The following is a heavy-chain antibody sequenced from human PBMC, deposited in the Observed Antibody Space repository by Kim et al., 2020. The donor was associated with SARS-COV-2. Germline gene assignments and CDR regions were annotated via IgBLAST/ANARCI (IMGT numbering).Heavy chain of an antibody. V-gene: IGHV3-21*01. D-gene: IGHD1-1*01. Sequence: YADPVKGRFTHSRDNAKNSLYLQMNSLRAEDTAVYYCARGTGTRTDWFDPWGQGTLVTVSS. J-gene: IGHJ5*02. CDR3: ARGTGTRTDWFDP.